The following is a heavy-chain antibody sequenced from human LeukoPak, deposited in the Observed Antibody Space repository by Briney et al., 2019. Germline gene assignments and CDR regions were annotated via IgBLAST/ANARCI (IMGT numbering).Heavy chain of an antibody. D-gene: IGHD3-3*01. Sequence: GASVEVSCKASGGTFNNFAISWVRQAPGQGLEWVGGIIPMSGTANYAQKFQGRVTITADESTSTAYMELSSLRSEDTAIYYCASPVKYYDTWSGYPPFDNWGQGTLVTVSS. J-gene: IGHJ4*02. CDR1: GGTFNNFA. V-gene: IGHV1-69*13. CDR3: ASPVKYYDTWSGYPPFDN. CDR2: IIPMSGTA.